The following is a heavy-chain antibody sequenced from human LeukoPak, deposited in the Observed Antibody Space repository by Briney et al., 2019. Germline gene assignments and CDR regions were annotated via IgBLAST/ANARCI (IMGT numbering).Heavy chain of an antibody. CDR2: IYHSGST. V-gene: IGHV4-39*01. D-gene: IGHD2-15*01. CDR3: ARPSRYCSGGSCYGENWLDS. CDR1: GGSISSSSYY. J-gene: IGHJ5*01. Sequence: SETLSLTCTVSGGSISSSSYYWGWIRQPPGKGLEWIGSIYHSGSTYYNPSLKSRVTISVDTSKNQFSLNLSSVTAADTAVYYCARPSRYCSGGSCYGENWLDSWGQGTLVTVSS.